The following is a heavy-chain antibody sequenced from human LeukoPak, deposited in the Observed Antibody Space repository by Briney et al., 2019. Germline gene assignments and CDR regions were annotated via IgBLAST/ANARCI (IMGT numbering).Heavy chain of an antibody. CDR1: GYTFTSYY. Sequence: ASVKVSCKASGYTFTSYYMHWVRQAPGQGLEWMGIINPSGGSTSYAQKFQGRVTMTRDMSTSTVYMELSSLRSEDTAVYYCARDRPTPSYCGGDCYSEGGWFDPWGQGTLVTVSS. D-gene: IGHD2-21*02. J-gene: IGHJ5*02. CDR2: INPSGGST. V-gene: IGHV1-46*01. CDR3: ARDRPTPSYCGGDCYSEGGWFDP.